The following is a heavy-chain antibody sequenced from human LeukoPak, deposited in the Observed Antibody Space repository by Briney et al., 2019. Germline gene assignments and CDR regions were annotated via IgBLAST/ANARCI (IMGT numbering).Heavy chain of an antibody. Sequence: ASVKVSCKASGGTFSSYAISWVRQAPGQGLEWMGGIIPIFGTANYAQKFQGRVTITANESTSTAYMELSSLRSEDTAVYYCASSKSITMVRGVISGALDYWGQGTLVTVSS. CDR2: IIPIFGTA. V-gene: IGHV1-69*13. D-gene: IGHD3-10*01. J-gene: IGHJ4*02. CDR3: ASSKSITMVRGVISGALDY. CDR1: GGTFSSYA.